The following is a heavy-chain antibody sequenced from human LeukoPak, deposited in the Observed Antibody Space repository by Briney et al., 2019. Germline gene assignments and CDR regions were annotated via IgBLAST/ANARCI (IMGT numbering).Heavy chain of an antibody. CDR3: AKASTIVPPLYYFDY. D-gene: IGHD3-22*01. J-gene: IGHJ4*02. V-gene: IGHV3-21*04. Sequence: PGGSLRLSCAASGFTFSSYSMNWVRQAPGKGLEWVSSISSSSSYIYYADSVKGRFTISRDNAKNSLYLQMNSLRAEDTAVYYCAKASTIVPPLYYFDYWGQGTLVTVSS. CDR2: ISSSSSYI. CDR1: GFTFSSYS.